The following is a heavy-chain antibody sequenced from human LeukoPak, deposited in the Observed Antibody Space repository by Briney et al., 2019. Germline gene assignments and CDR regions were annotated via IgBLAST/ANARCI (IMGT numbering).Heavy chain of an antibody. CDR2: VFYSGRT. J-gene: IGHJ4*02. D-gene: IGHD3-3*01. V-gene: IGHV4-39*02. Sequence: SETLSLTCTVSGGSIPTKNFYWGWIRQPPGKGLEWIGSVFYSGRTYYNPSLKSRVTIFVDPSKNQFSLNLRSVTAADTAVYYCARDRTDDFWSGYHFDYWGQGTLVTVSS. CDR1: GGSIPTKNFY. CDR3: ARDRTDDFWSGYHFDY.